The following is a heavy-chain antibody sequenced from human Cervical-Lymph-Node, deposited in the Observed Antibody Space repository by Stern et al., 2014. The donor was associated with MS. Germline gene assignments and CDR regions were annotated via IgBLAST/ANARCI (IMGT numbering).Heavy chain of an antibody. J-gene: IGHJ4*02. CDR3: ASAYSSSHYYFDY. CDR1: GFSFSRYA. CDR2: IWYDGSNP. V-gene: IGHV3-33*01. D-gene: IGHD6-13*01. Sequence: VQLVESGGGVVQPGRSLRLSCAASGFSFSRYAMHWVRQAPGKGLEWVELIWYDGSNPSYADAVTGRFTISRDNFKNTLYLQMNSLRAEDTAVYYCASAYSSSHYYFDYWGQGTLVTVSS.